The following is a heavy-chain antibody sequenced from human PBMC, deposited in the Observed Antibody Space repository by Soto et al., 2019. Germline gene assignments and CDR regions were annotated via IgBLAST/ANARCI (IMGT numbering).Heavy chain of an antibody. V-gene: IGHV1-3*01. D-gene: IGHD3-16*01. Sequence: GASVKVSCKASGYTFTSYAMHWVRQAPGQRLEWMGWINAGNGNTKYSQKFQGRVTITRDTSASTAYMEMSSLRSEDTVVYYCARGLEVRPYNWFDPWGQGTLVTVSS. J-gene: IGHJ5*02. CDR1: GYTFTSYA. CDR2: INAGNGNT. CDR3: ARGLEVRPYNWFDP.